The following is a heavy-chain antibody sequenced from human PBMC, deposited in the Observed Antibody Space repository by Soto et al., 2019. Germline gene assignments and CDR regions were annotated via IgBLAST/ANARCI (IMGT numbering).Heavy chain of an antibody. D-gene: IGHD2-2*03. Sequence: VASVKVSCKASGYTFTGYYMHWVRQAPGQGLEWKGWINPNSGGTNYAQKFQGWVTMTRDTSISTAYMELSRLRSDDTAVYYCARDLGSPGGYCISTSCLERRNNWFDPWGQGTLVTVSS. CDR1: GYTFTGYY. CDR2: INPNSGGT. J-gene: IGHJ5*02. CDR3: ARDLGSPGGYCISTSCLERRNNWFDP. V-gene: IGHV1-2*04.